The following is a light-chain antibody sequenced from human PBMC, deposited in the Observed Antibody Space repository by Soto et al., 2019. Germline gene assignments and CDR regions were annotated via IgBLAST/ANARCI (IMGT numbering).Light chain of an antibody. CDR3: QQYGRSPGLFT. CDR1: QNIRSS. Sequence: EVVMTQSPASLSASPGERVTLSCRASQNIRSSLAWYQQRPGQAPRLLIYDASVRATGISDRFSGSGSGTDFTLTISRLEPEDFAVYYCQQYGRSPGLFTFGPGTKVDIK. CDR2: DAS. J-gene: IGKJ3*01. V-gene: IGKV3-20*01.